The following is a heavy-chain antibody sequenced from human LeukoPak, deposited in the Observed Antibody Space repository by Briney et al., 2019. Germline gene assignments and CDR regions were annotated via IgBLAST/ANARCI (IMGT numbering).Heavy chain of an antibody. Sequence: SETLSLTCTVSGGSISSSSYYWGWIRQPPGKGLEWIGSIYYSGSTYYNPSLKSRVTISVDTSKNQFSLKLSSVTAADTAVYYCARRVRSYGPNWYFDLWGRGTLVTVSS. CDR1: GGSISSSSYY. CDR3: ARRVRSYGPNWYFDL. CDR2: IYYSGST. D-gene: IGHD5-18*01. V-gene: IGHV4-39*07. J-gene: IGHJ2*01.